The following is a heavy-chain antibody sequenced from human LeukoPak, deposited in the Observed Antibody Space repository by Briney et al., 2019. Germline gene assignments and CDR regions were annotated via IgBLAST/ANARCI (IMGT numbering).Heavy chain of an antibody. CDR2: ISAGGSST. D-gene: IGHD2-15*01. J-gene: IGHJ4*02. CDR3: AKLAGDCSGGSCSDY. CDR1: GFTFSVYA. V-gene: IGHV3-23*01. Sequence: PGGSLRLSCAASGFTFSVYAMSWVRQAPGKGLEWVSGISAGGSSTYYADSVKGRFTISRDNSKNTLYLQMNSLRAEDTALFYCAKLAGDCSGGSCSDYWGQGTLVTVSS.